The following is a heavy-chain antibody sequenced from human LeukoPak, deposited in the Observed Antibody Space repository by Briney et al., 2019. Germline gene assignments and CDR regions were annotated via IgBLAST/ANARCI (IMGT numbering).Heavy chain of an antibody. V-gene: IGHV3-21*01. CDR3: ARDRYGSGSSFDY. CDR2: ISSSSSYT. D-gene: IGHD3-10*01. J-gene: IGHJ4*02. Sequence: GGSLRLSCAASGFTFSSYSMNWVRQAPGKGLEWVSSISSSSSYTYYADSVKGRFTISRDNAKNSLYLQMDSLRAEDTAVYYCARDRYGSGSSFDYWGQGTLVTVSS. CDR1: GFTFSSYS.